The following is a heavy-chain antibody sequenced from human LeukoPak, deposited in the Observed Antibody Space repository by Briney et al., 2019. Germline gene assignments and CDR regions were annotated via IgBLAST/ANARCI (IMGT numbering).Heavy chain of an antibody. Sequence: GGSLRLSCAASGFTFSSYAMSWVRQAPGKGLEWVSVISGSGGSTYYADSVKGRFTISRDNSKNTLYLQMNSLRAEDTAVYYCAKVYSVWGSPFDYWGQGTLVTVSS. CDR2: ISGSGGST. V-gene: IGHV3-23*01. D-gene: IGHD3-16*01. CDR3: AKVYSVWGSPFDY. J-gene: IGHJ4*02. CDR1: GFTFSSYA.